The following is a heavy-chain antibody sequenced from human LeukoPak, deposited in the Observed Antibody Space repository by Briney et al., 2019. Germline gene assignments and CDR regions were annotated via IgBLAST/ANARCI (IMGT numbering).Heavy chain of an antibody. CDR3: ARGWLAETTVATPYNY. V-gene: IGHV1-69*01. J-gene: IGHJ4*02. CDR1: GGTFSSYA. D-gene: IGHD4-23*01. Sequence: SVKVSCKASGGTFSSYAISWVRQAPGQGLEWMGGIIPIFGKANYAQKFQGRVTITADESTRTAYMELSSLRSEDTAVYYCARGWLAETTVATPYNYWGRGTLVSVSS. CDR2: IIPIFGKA.